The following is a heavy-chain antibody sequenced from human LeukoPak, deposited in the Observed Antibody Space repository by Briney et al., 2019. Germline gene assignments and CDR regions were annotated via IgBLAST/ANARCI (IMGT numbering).Heavy chain of an antibody. J-gene: IGHJ4*02. D-gene: IGHD6-13*01. CDR1: GFTFSSYG. V-gene: IGHV3-33*01. CDR2: IWYDGSNK. Sequence: GGSLRLSCAASGFTFSSYGMPWVRQAPGKGLEWVAVIWYDGSNKYYADSVKGRFTISRDNSKNTLYLQMNSLRAEDTAVYYCARASGVGYSSSWYDFDYWGQGTLVTVSS. CDR3: ARASGVGYSSSWYDFDY.